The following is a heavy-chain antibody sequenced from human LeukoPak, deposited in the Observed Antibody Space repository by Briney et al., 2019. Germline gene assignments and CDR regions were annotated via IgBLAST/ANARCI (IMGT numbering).Heavy chain of an antibody. J-gene: IGHJ5*02. CDR2: IYYSGST. CDR3: ARRGAGGNWFDP. Sequence: SETLSLTCTVSGGSISSSSYYWGWIRQPPGKGLEWIGSIYYSGSTYYNPSLKSRVTISVDTSKNQFSLKLSSVTAADTAVYYCARRGAGGNWFDPWGQGTLVTVSS. D-gene: IGHD3-10*01. CDR1: GGSISSSSYY. V-gene: IGHV4-39*07.